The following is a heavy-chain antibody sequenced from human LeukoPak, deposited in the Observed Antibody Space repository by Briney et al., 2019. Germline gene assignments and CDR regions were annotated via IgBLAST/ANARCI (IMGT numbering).Heavy chain of an antibody. D-gene: IGHD6-13*01. CDR3: ARLARVAAAGSYSYHSLDV. CDR2: IYYSGNT. J-gene: IGHJ6*02. V-gene: IGHV4-59*08. CDR1: GGSMTSYY. Sequence: SETLSLTCTVSGGSMTSYYWSWIRQSPGKGMEWIGFIYYSGNTNYNPSLKSRFTISVGTSKNQFSLRLTSVTAADTAVYYCARLARVAAAGSYSYHSLDVWGQGTTVTVSS.